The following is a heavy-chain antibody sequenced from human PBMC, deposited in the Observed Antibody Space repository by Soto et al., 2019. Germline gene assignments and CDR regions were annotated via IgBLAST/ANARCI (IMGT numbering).Heavy chain of an antibody. J-gene: IGHJ5*01. D-gene: IGHD3-22*01. V-gene: IGHV4-34*01. CDR3: STRAYDTNGYYRFDP. CDR1: GGSFSGHS. Sequence: SETLSLTCAVYGGSFSGHSWTWIRQSPGKGLEWIGDINHSGRVNYSPSLKSRVTISLDTSKNQFSLALSAVTAADTAMYYCSTRAYDTNGYYRFDPWGQGXLVTVSS. CDR2: INHSGRV.